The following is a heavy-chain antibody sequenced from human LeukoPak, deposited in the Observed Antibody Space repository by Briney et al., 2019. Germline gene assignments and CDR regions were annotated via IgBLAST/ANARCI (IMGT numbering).Heavy chain of an antibody. CDR2: ISSNGGST. CDR1: GFTFSSYA. V-gene: IGHV3-64*01. Sequence: GGSLRLSCAASGFTFSSYAMHWVRQAPGKGLEYVSAISSNGGSTYYANSVKGRFTISRDNSKNTLYLQMGSLRAEDMAVYYRARDASDIVVVPAAVGPFDLWGQGTLVTVSS. J-gene: IGHJ4*02. D-gene: IGHD2-2*01. CDR3: ARDASDIVVVPAAVGPFDL.